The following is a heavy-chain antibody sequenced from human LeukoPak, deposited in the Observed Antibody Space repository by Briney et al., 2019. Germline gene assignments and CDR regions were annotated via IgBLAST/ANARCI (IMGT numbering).Heavy chain of an antibody. CDR1: GFTFSSYA. J-gene: IGHJ4*02. CDR2: ISGSGGST. Sequence: PGGSLRLSCAASGFTFSSYAMSWVRQAPGKGLEWVSAISGSGGSTYYADSVKGRFTISRDNSKNTLYLQMNSLRAEDTAVYYCAKHFVVWGSYRYPGLDYWGQGTLVTVSS. CDR3: AKHFVVWGSYRYPGLDY. D-gene: IGHD3-16*02. V-gene: IGHV3-23*01.